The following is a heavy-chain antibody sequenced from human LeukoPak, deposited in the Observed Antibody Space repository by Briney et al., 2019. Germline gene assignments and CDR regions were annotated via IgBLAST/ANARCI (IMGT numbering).Heavy chain of an antibody. Sequence: GGSLRLSCAASGFTFSSYGMNWVRQAPGKGLEWVSSISSSSSYIYYADSVKGRFTISRDNAKNSLYLQMNSLRAEDTAVYYCARDLVTGTPFDYWGQGTLVTVSS. CDR2: ISSSSSYI. D-gene: IGHD1-20*01. J-gene: IGHJ4*02. CDR1: GFTFSSYG. CDR3: ARDLVTGTPFDY. V-gene: IGHV3-21*01.